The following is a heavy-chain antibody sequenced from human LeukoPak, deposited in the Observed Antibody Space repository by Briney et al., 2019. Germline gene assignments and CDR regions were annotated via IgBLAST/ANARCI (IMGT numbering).Heavy chain of an antibody. D-gene: IGHD3-10*01. V-gene: IGHV3-23*01. J-gene: IGHJ4*02. CDR3: AKAFLRSGGIDY. CDR2: ISGSGGCT. Sequence: GGSLRLSCAASGFTFSSYAMSWVRQAPGKGLEWVSAISGSGGCTYYADSVKGRFTISRDNSKNTLYLQMNSLRAEDTAVYYCAKAFLRSGGIDYWGQGTLVTVSS. CDR1: GFTFSSYA.